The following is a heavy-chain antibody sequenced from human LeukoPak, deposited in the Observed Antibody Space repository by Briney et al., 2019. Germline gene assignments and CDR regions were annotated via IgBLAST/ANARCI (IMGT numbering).Heavy chain of an antibody. CDR1: GFTFSSYA. Sequence: GGSLRFSCAASGFTFSSYAMSWVRQAPGKGLEWVSAISGSGGSTYYADSVKGRFTISRDNSKNTLYLQMNSLRAEDTAVYYCAKRAAAGTSPYYFDYWGQGTLVTVSS. CDR3: AKRAAAGTSPYYFDY. J-gene: IGHJ4*02. D-gene: IGHD6-13*01. CDR2: ISGSGGST. V-gene: IGHV3-23*01.